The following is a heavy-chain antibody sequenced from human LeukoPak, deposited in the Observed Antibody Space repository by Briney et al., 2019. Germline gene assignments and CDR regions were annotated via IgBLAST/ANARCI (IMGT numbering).Heavy chain of an antibody. CDR1: GGSISNDY. J-gene: IGHJ4*02. CDR2: IYYSGST. D-gene: IGHD3-10*01. V-gene: IGHV4-59*08. Sequence: SETLSLTCTVSGGSISNDYWSWIRQPPGKGLEWIGYIYYSGSTNYNPSLKGRVTISVDTSKNQFSLKLSSVTAADTAVYYCARHAIYSGSGSYNFWGQGTLVTVSS. CDR3: ARHAIYSGSGSYNF.